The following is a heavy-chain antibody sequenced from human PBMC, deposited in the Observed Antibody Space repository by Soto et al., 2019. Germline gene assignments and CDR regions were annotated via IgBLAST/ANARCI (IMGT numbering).Heavy chain of an antibody. V-gene: IGHV3-30-3*01. CDR2: ISYDGSNK. CDR1: GFTFSSYA. Sequence: QVQLVESGGGVVQPGRSLRLPCAASGFTFSSYAMHWVRQAPGKGLEWVAVISYDGSNKYYADSVKGRFTISRDNSKNTLYLQMNSLRAEDTAVYYCARESVSLYYYYGMDVWGQGTTVTVSS. D-gene: IGHD4-17*01. J-gene: IGHJ6*02. CDR3: ARESVSLYYYYGMDV.